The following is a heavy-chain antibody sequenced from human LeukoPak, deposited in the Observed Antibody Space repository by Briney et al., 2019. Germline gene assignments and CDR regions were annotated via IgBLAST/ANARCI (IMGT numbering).Heavy chain of an antibody. D-gene: IGHD3-22*01. CDR3: ARVVPRYYDTSGANWFDP. CDR1: GYTFTNYY. V-gene: IGHV1-46*01. J-gene: IGHJ5*02. Sequence: ASVTVSCKASGYTFTNYYMHWVRQAPGQGLEWMGIINPSSGSTSYAQKFQGRVTMTRDTSTSTVYLELSRLRSEDTAVYFCARVVPRYYDTSGANWFDPWGQGTLVTVSS. CDR2: INPSSGST.